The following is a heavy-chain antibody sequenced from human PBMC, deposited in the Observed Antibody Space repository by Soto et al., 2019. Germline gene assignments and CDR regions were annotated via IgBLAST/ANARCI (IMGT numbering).Heavy chain of an antibody. CDR2: IFHGGNT. D-gene: IGHD2-15*01. CDR3: ARARWYDAFDV. Sequence: SETLSLTCAVSGFFISSGNYWCFIRKPPGKGLEWIGSIFHGGNTYYNPSLKSRVTISVDMSKNQFSLKLNSVTAADTAVYYCARARWYDAFDVWGQGTVVTVS. V-gene: IGHV4-38-2*01. J-gene: IGHJ3*01. CDR1: GFFISSGNY.